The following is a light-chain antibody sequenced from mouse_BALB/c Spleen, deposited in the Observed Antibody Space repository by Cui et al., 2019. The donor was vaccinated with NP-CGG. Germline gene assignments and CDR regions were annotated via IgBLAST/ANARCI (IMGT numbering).Light chain of an antibody. J-gene: IGLJ1*01. CDR1: TGAVTTSNY. CDR3: ALWYSNHWV. Sequence: QAVVTQESALTTSPGETVTLTCRSSTGAVTTSNYANWVQEKPDHLFTGLIGGTNNRTPGVPARFSGSLIGDKAAFTITGAQTEDEAIYFCALWYSNHWVFDGGTKLTVL. V-gene: IGLV1*01. CDR2: GTN.